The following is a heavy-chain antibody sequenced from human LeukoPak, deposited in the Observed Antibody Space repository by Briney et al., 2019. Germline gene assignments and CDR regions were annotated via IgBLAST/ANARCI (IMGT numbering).Heavy chain of an antibody. J-gene: IGHJ4*02. CDR3: ARDQEAFDY. Sequence: ASVKVSCTASGYSFTSNYIHWVRQAPGQGLEWMGMIYPRDGSTSYAQKFQGRVTVTRDTSTSTVHMELSGLRSEDTAVYYCARDQEAFDYWGQGTLVTVSP. CDR2: IYPRDGST. V-gene: IGHV1-46*01. CDR1: GYSFTSNY.